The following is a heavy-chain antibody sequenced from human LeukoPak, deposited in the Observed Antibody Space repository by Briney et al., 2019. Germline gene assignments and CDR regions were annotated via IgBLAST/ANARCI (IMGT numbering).Heavy chain of an antibody. J-gene: IGHJ4*02. CDR3: ASGYFVHTFDF. Sequence: PSETLSLTCTVSGVSIRSTSYYWGWIRQPPGKGLEWIGSIYFSGNTYYNPSLKTLVTISIDTSTNQFSLKLTSVTAADTAIFYCASGYFVHTFDFWGQGTLGTVSS. CDR2: IYFSGNT. D-gene: IGHD2-2*03. CDR1: GVSIRSTSYY. V-gene: IGHV4-39*01.